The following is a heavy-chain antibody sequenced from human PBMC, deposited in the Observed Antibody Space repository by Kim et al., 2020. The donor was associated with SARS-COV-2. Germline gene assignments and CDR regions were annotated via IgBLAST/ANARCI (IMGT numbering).Heavy chain of an antibody. CDR1: GFTFDSYA. J-gene: IGHJ5*02. D-gene: IGHD6-13*01. CDR2: IIGGGSNT. CDR3: AKAHRLAAALQHP. Sequence: GGSLRLSCAASGFTFDSYAMHWVRQAPGKGLEWFSAIIGGGSNTYYADSVKGRFTISRDNSKNTLYLQMNSLRAEDTAVYYCAKAHRLAAALQHPWGQGTLFTVSS. V-gene: IGHV3-23*01.